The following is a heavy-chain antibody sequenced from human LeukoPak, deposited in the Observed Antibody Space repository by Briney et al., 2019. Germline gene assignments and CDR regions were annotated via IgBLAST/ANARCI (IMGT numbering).Heavy chain of an antibody. J-gene: IGHJ4*02. CDR1: GYSISSGYY. CDR2: INHSGST. CDR3: ARRAGAYSHPYDY. V-gene: IGHV4-38-2*02. Sequence: SETLSLTCTVSGYSISSGYYWGWIRQPPGKGLEWIGEINHSGSTNYNPSLKSRVTISVDTSKNQFSLKLSSVTAADTAVYYCARRAGAYSHPYDYWGQGTLVTVSS. D-gene: IGHD4/OR15-4a*01.